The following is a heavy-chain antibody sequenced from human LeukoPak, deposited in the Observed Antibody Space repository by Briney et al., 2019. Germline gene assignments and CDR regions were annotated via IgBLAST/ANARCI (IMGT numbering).Heavy chain of an antibody. D-gene: IGHD6-19*01. CDR3: ARRSGIAVAGAFDY. CDR2: ISGSGDST. CDR1: GFTFSNYA. J-gene: IGHJ4*02. V-gene: IGHV3-23*01. Sequence: GGSLRLSCAASGFTFSNYAMRWVRQAPGKGLEWVSGISGSGDSTYYADSVKGRFTISRDNSKNTLYLQMNSMRAEDTAVYYCARRSGIAVAGAFDYWGQGTLVTVSS.